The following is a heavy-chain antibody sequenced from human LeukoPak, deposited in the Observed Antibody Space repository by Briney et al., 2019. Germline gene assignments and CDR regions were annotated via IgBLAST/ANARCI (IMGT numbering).Heavy chain of an antibody. CDR3: ARAGLGIPYFDY. Sequence: PGGSLRLSCAASGFTFSRYEMNWVRQAPGKGLEWVSSISSSSSYIYYADSVKGRFTISRDNAKNSLYLQMNSLRAEDTAVYYCARAGLGIPYFDYWGQGTLVTVSS. D-gene: IGHD7-27*01. J-gene: IGHJ4*02. CDR1: GFTFSRYE. CDR2: ISSSSSYI. V-gene: IGHV3-21*01.